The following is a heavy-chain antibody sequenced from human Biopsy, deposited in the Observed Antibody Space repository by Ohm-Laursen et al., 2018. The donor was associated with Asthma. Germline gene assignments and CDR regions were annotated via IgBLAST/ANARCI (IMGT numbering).Heavy chain of an antibody. CDR2: ICWNSGNI. CDR3: AKSADFYDSTDYLDF. J-gene: IGHJ4*01. Sequence: SLRLSCTASGFTFSTSCMTWVRQAPGKGLEWVSSICWNSGNIDYAASVKGRFTISRDNAKNSLYLQMQSLRPEDTAFYYCAKSADFYDSTDYLDFWGRGTLVTVSS. D-gene: IGHD3-22*01. CDR1: GFTFSTSC. V-gene: IGHV3-9*01.